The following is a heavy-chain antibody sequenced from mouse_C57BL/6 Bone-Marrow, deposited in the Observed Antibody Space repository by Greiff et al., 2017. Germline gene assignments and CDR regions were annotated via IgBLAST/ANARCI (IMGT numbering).Heavy chain of an antibody. Sequence: EVKVEESEGGLVQPGSSMKLSCTASGFTFSDYYMAWVRQVPEKGLEWVANINYDGSSTYYLDSLKSRFIISIDNAKNILYLQMSSLKSEDTATYYCARDRGITTVVDYYAMDYWGQGTSVTVSS. CDR2: INYDGSST. D-gene: IGHD1-1*01. CDR1: GFTFSDYY. V-gene: IGHV5-16*01. CDR3: ARDRGITTVVDYYAMDY. J-gene: IGHJ4*01.